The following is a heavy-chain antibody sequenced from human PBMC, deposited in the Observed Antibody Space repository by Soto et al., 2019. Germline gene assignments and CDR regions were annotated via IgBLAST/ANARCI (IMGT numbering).Heavy chain of an antibody. CDR2: IYYSGRT. CDR1: CESIISSSYY. V-gene: IGHV4-39*01. D-gene: IGHD2-21*02. CDR3: ARQRTTVVTQAYFDH. Sequence: PSETLSVTCIVSCESIISSSYYWGWIRQPPVKGLEWIGSIYYSGRTYYNPSFKSRVTISIDTSKNQFSLKLSSVTATDTAVYYCARQRTTVVTQAYFDHWGQGALVTVSS. J-gene: IGHJ4*02.